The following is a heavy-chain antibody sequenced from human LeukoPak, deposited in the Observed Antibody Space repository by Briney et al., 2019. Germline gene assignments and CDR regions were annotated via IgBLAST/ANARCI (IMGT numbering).Heavy chain of an antibody. CDR2: TNPDGTT. CDR1: GFTFSNYW. V-gene: IGHV3-74*01. Sequence: PGGSLRLSCAASGFTFSNYWMHWVRQAPGKGLVWVSRTNPDGTTTYADSVKGRFTVPRDNAMDTVYLQVSSLRAEDTAVYYCTRVRYNSNSGMGVWGQGTTVTVSS. D-gene: IGHD1-1*01. CDR3: TRVRYNSNSGMGV. J-gene: IGHJ6*02.